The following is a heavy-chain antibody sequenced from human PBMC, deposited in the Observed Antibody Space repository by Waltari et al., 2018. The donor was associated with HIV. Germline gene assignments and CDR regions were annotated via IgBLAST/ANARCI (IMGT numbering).Heavy chain of an antibody. CDR3: AKQGKYGSGSYDY. CDR1: GFTFSSYW. J-gene: IGHJ4*02. D-gene: IGHD3-10*01. CDR2: INSDGSST. V-gene: IGHV3-74*01. Sequence: EVQLVESGGGLVQPGGSLRLSCAASGFTFSSYWMPWVRQAPGKGLVWVSRINSDGSSTSYADSVKGRFTISRDNAKNTLYLQMNSLRAEDTAVYYCAKQGKYGSGSYDYWGQGTLVTVSS.